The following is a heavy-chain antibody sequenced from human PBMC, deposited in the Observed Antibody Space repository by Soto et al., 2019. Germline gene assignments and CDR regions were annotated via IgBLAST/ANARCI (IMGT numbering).Heavy chain of an antibody. CDR2: ISYDGSNK. CDR1: GFTFSSYG. CDR3: AKIAAAGKYWNFDL. V-gene: IGHV3-30*18. J-gene: IGHJ2*01. D-gene: IGHD6-13*01. Sequence: QVQLVESGGGVVQPGRSLRLSCAASGFTFSSYGMHWVRQAPGKGLEWVAVISYDGSNKYYADSVKGRFTISRDNSKNTLYLQMNSLRAEDTAVYYCAKIAAAGKYWNFDLWGRGTLVTVSS.